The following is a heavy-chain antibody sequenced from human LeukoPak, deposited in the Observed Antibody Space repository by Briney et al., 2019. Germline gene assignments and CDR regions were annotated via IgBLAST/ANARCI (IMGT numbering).Heavy chain of an antibody. J-gene: IGHJ4*02. V-gene: IGHV4-39*01. CDR2: IYYSGTR. CDR1: GGSISSSSYH. D-gene: IGHD3-10*01. CDR3: ASTKEYGSGSYSIDD. Sequence: PSETLSLTCTVSGGSISSSSYHWVWIRQPPGKGLEWIGTIYYSGTRYHNPSLKSRVTISVDTSKNQFSLKLTSVTAADTAVYYCASTKEYGSGSYSIDDRGQGTLVTVSS.